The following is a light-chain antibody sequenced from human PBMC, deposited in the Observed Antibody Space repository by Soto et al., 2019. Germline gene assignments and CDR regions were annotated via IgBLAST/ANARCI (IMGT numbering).Light chain of an antibody. CDR2: GAS. J-gene: IGKJ5*01. CDR1: QSVSSN. Sequence: EIVMTQSPATLSVSPGERATVSCRSSQSVSSNLAWYQQKPGQAPRLLIYGASTRATGFPDRLSGSGSGTEFTLTISSLHSEDFAVYYCQQYYDWPITFGQGTRLEIK. V-gene: IGKV3-15*01. CDR3: QQYYDWPIT.